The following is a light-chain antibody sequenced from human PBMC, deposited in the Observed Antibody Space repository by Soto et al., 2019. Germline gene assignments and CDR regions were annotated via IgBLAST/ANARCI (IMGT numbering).Light chain of an antibody. V-gene: IGLV2-8*01. J-gene: IGLJ1*01. CDR3: SSYAGSNNPYV. Sequence: QSALTQPPSASGSPGQSVTISCTGTSGDIGGYDYVSWYQQHPGKAPKLMIYEVTKRPLGVPDRFFGSKSGNTASLTVSGLQAEDEADYYCSSYAGSNNPYVFGTGTKDTVL. CDR2: EVT. CDR1: SGDIGGYDY.